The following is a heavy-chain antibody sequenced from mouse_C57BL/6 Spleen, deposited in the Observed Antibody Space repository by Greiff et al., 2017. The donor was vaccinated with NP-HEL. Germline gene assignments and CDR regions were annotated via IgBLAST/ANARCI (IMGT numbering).Heavy chain of an antibody. D-gene: IGHD1-1*01. CDR1: GYTFTSYW. Sequence: QVQLKQPGAELVRPGSSVKLSCKASGYTFTSYWMDWVKQRPGQGLEWIGNIYPSDSATHYNQKFKDKATLTVDKSSSTASMQRSSLTSEYSAVYYCALTTVVDWYFDVWGTGTTVTVSS. J-gene: IGHJ1*03. CDR2: IYPSDSAT. CDR3: ALTTVVDWYFDV. V-gene: IGHV1-61*01.